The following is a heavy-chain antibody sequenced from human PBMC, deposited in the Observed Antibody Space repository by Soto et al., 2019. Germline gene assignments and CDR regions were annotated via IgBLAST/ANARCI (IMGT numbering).Heavy chain of an antibody. CDR1: GFTFDDYA. Sequence: EVQLVESGGGLVQPGRSLRLSCAASGFTFDDYAMHWVRQGPGKGLEWVSGISWNSGSIGYADSVKGRFTISRDNAKNSLYLQMNSLRAEDTALYYCAKGVYYGDVDVWGQGTTVTVSS. J-gene: IGHJ6*02. D-gene: IGHD4-17*01. V-gene: IGHV3-9*01. CDR3: AKGVYYGDVDV. CDR2: ISWNSGSI.